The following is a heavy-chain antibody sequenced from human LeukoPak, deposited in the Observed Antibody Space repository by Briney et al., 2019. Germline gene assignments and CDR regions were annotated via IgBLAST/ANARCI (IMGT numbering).Heavy chain of an antibody. D-gene: IGHD3-3*01. V-gene: IGHV3-53*01. CDR3: ARRSYGPGVGYFDY. CDR2: IYSGGST. CDR1: GFTVSSNY. Sequence: GGSLRLSCAASGFTVSSNYMSWVRQAPGKGLEWVSVIYSGGSTYYADSVKGRFTISRDNSKNTLYLQMNSLRAEDTAMYYCARRSYGPGVGYFDYWGQGTLVTVSS. J-gene: IGHJ4*02.